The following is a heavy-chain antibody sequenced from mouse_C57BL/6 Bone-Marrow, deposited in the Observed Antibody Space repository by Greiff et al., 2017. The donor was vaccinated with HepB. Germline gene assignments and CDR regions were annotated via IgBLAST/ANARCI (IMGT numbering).Heavy chain of an antibody. CDR1: GYTFTSYW. Sequence: QVQLQQPGAELVMPGASVKLSCKASGYTFTSYWMHWVKQRPGQGLEWIGEIDPSDSYTNYNQKFKGNSTLTVDKSSSTAYMQLSSLTSEDSAVYYCARNRTMVGYGNFYFDYWGQGTTLTVSS. J-gene: IGHJ2*01. D-gene: IGHD2-1*01. CDR3: ARNRTMVGYGNFYFDY. CDR2: IDPSDSYT. V-gene: IGHV1-69*01.